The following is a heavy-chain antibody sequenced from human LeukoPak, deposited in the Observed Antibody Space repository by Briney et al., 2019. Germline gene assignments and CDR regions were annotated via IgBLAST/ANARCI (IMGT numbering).Heavy chain of an antibody. D-gene: IGHD2-15*01. CDR3: ARAEEGCSGGSCYWAVDY. CDR2: ISAYNGNT. J-gene: IGHJ4*02. V-gene: IGHV1-18*01. Sequence: ASVKVSCKASGYTFTSYGISWVRQAPGQGLEWMGWISAYNGNTNYAQKLQGRVTMTTDTSTSTAYMELRSLRSDDTAVYYCARAEEGCSGGSCYWAVDYWGQGTLVTVSS. CDR1: GYTFTSYG.